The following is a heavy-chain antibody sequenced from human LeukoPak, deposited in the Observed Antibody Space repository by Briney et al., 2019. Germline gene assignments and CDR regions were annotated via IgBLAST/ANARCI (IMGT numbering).Heavy chain of an antibody. D-gene: IGHD1-26*01. V-gene: IGHV4-61*02. J-gene: IGHJ4*01. CDR2: IYTSGST. CDR3: ARDAYSGSYWADY. CDR1: GGSISSGSYY. Sequence: SETLSLTCTVSGGSISSGSYYWSWIRQPAGKGLEWIGRIYTSGSTNYNPSLKSRVTISVDTSKNQFSLKLSSVTAADTAVYYCARDAYSGSYWADYWGHGTLVSVSS.